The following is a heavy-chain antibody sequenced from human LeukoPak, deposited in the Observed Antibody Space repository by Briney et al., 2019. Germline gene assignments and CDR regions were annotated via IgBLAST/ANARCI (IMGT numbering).Heavy chain of an antibody. J-gene: IGHJ3*02. Sequence: SETLSLTCTVSGGSISSSRYYWGWIRQPPGKGLEWIGSTYYSGSTYYNPSLKSRVTISVDTSKNQFSLKLSSVTAADTAVYYCARGSSSSDAFDIWGQGTMVTVSS. V-gene: IGHV4-39*07. CDR1: GGSISSSRYY. CDR2: TYYSGST. CDR3: ARGSSSSDAFDI. D-gene: IGHD6-6*01.